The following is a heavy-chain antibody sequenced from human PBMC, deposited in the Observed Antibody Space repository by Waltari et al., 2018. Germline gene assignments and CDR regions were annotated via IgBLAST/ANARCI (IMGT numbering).Heavy chain of an antibody. CDR3: ARVEAVADAEYFQH. J-gene: IGHJ1*01. CDR2: IYHSGGT. V-gene: IGHV4-38-2*01. Sequence: QVQLQESGPGLVKPSETLSLTCAVSGYSISSGYYWGWIRQPPGKGLEWIGSIYHSGGTYYNPSLKSRVTISLDTSKNQFSLKLSSVTAADTAVYYCARVEAVADAEYFQHWGQGTLVTVSS. D-gene: IGHD6-19*01. CDR1: GYSISSGYY.